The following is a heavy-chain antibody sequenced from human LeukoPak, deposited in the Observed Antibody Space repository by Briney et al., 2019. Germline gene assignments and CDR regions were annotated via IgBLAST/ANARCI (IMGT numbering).Heavy chain of an antibody. CDR2: MNPNSGNT. Sequence: ASVKVSCKASGYTFTSYDINWVRQATGQGLEWMGWMNPNSGNTGYAQKFQGRVTMTRNTSISTAYMELSSLRSEDTAVYYCASGVYGSGSYLDYYYYGMDVWGQGTTVTVS. D-gene: IGHD3-10*01. V-gene: IGHV1-8*01. CDR3: ASGVYGSGSYLDYYYYGMDV. CDR1: GYTFTSYD. J-gene: IGHJ6*02.